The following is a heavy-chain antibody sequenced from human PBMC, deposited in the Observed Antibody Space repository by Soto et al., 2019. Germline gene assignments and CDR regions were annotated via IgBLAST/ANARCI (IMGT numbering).Heavy chain of an antibody. Sequence: EEQLVESGGGLVQPGGSLRLSCAASGFTFSSYAMNWVRQAPGKGLEWVSFISSSSSYIYYADSMKGRITISRDNAKNSLYLQMNSLRAEDTAVYYCASRRNDAFDIWGQGTMVTVSS. CDR2: ISSSSSYI. CDR1: GFTFSSYA. J-gene: IGHJ3*02. V-gene: IGHV3-21*01. CDR3: ASRRNDAFDI.